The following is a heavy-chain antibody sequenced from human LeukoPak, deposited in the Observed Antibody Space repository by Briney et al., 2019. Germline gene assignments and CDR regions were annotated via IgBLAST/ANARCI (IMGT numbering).Heavy chain of an antibody. D-gene: IGHD3-3*01. CDR3: ARAEEGYYDFWSGYMGDYYMDV. Sequence: GASVKASCKASGYTFTSYGISWVRQAPGQGLEWMGWISAYNGDTNYAQKLQGRVTMTTDTSTSTAYMELRSLRSDDTAVYYCARAEEGYYDFWSGYMGDYYMDVWGKGTTVTVSS. V-gene: IGHV1-18*01. CDR1: GYTFTSYG. J-gene: IGHJ6*03. CDR2: ISAYNGDT.